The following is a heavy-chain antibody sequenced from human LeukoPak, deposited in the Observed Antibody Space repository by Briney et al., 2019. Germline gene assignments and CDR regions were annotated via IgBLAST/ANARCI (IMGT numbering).Heavy chain of an antibody. Sequence: GESLQISCKGSGSRFTSYWIAWVRQLPGKGLEWMGIIYPGDSDTRYSPSFQGQVTISADKSINTAYLQWSSLKASDTAMYYCARRNNPYGEHDYWGQGTLVTVSS. CDR3: ARRNNPYGEHDY. CDR1: GSRFTSYW. V-gene: IGHV5-51*01. D-gene: IGHD4-17*01. CDR2: IYPGDSDT. J-gene: IGHJ4*02.